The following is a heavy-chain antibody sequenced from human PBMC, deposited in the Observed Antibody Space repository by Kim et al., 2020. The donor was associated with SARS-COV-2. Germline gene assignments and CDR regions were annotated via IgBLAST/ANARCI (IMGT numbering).Heavy chain of an antibody. CDR1: GFTFSSYD. J-gene: IGHJ4*02. CDR3: VRGLGNSGWSGFDY. Sequence: GGSLRLSCAASGFTFSSYDMHWVRQATGKGLEWVSAIATAGDTYYPGSVKGRFTISRENAKNSLYLQMNSLRAGDTAVYYCVRGLGNSGWSGFDYWGQGT. V-gene: IGHV3-13*01. CDR2: IATAGDT. D-gene: IGHD6-19*01.